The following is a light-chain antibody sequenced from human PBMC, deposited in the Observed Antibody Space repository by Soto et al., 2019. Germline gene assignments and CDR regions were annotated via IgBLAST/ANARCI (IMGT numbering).Light chain of an antibody. CDR3: QPYNSYSRT. Sequence: DLQMTQSSFAPSASVGHRVTTPFRASESISNFLAWYQQKPGKAPNLLIYKASSLESGVPSRFSGSGSGREFTLTISSLQPDDFATYYCQPYNSYSRTFGQGTKVDIK. V-gene: IGKV1-5*03. CDR1: ESISNF. J-gene: IGKJ1*01. CDR2: KAS.